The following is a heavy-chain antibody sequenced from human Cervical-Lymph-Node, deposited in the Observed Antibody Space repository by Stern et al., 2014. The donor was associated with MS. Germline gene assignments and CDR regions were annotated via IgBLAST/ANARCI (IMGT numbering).Heavy chain of an antibody. Sequence: QVQLVQSGGEVKQPGASVKVSCKTSGYTFSSYGISWVRQAPGQGLEWMGWISTKNGNTNYGKKVQDRVTMTTDTSTNTAYMELRSLRSDDTAVYYCARGADYSDYWGQGTLVTVSS. J-gene: IGHJ4*02. V-gene: IGHV1-18*01. CDR1: GYTFSSYG. CDR2: ISTKNGNT. D-gene: IGHD5-12*01. CDR3: ARGADYSDY.